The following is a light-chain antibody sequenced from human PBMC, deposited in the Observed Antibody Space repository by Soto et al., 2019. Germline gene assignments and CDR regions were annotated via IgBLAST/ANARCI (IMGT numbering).Light chain of an antibody. J-gene: IGKJ1*01. V-gene: IGKV1-8*01. Sequence: AIRMTQSPSSLSSSTGDRVTITCRASQGISSYLAWYQQKPGKAPKPLIYAASTLQSGVPSRFSGSGSGTEFTLTISSLQSEDFAVYYCQQYNKGWTFGQGTKVDIK. CDR1: QGISSY. CDR2: AAS. CDR3: QQYNKGWT.